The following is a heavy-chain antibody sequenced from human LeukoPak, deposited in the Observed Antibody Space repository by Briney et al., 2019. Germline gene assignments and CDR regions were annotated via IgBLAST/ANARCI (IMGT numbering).Heavy chain of an antibody. CDR1: GFIFSSYW. Sequence: GGSLRLSCAASGFIFSSYWMHWVRQAPGKGLVWVSRINSDGSSTSYADSVKGRFTISRDNARNSLYLQMNSLRAEDTAVYYCARAIEAAGPGPFYYYFHYYDVWGKGTTVTVSS. CDR3: ARAIEAAGPGPFYYYFHYYDV. CDR2: INSDGSST. J-gene: IGHJ6*03. D-gene: IGHD6-13*01. V-gene: IGHV3-74*01.